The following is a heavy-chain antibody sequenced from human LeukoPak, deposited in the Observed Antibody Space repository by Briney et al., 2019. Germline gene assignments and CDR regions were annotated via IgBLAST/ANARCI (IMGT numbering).Heavy chain of an antibody. Sequence: PSETLSLTCTVSGGSVSSGSYYWSWIRRPPGKGLEWTGYIYYSGSTNYNPSLKSRVTISVDTSKNQFSLKLSSVTAADTAVYYCARQLPQSYYYYYGMDVWGQGTTVTVSS. J-gene: IGHJ6*02. CDR3: ARQLPQSYYYYYGMDV. CDR1: GGSVSSGSYY. V-gene: IGHV4-61*01. CDR2: IYYSGST. D-gene: IGHD2-2*01.